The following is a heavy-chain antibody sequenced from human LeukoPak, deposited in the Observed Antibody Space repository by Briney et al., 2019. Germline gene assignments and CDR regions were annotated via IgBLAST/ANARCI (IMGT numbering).Heavy chain of an antibody. Sequence: GGSLRLSCAASGFTFSSYAMHWVRQAPGKGLEWVAVISYDGSNKYYADSVKGRFTISRDNSKNTLYLQMNSLRAEDTAVYYCARVGGGRVSDAFDIWGQGTMVTVSS. CDR3: ARVGGGRVSDAFDI. D-gene: IGHD3-16*01. CDR1: GFTFSSYA. CDR2: ISYDGSNK. J-gene: IGHJ3*02. V-gene: IGHV3-30-3*01.